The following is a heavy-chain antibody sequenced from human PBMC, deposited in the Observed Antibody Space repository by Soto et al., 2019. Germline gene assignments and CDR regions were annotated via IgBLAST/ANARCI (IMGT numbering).Heavy chain of an antibody. CDR3: AKMVGATLVDY. V-gene: IGHV4-4*02. Sequence: QVQLQESGPGLVKPSGTLSLTCTVSGASISSTSSGDWWSRVRQPPGKGREWIGEIHHSASTNYNPSLKGQVTMSVDKSKNQFSLRLSSVTAADTAVYYCAKMVGATLVDYWGRGTLVTVSS. CDR1: GASISSTSSGDW. J-gene: IGHJ4*01. D-gene: IGHD1-26*01. CDR2: IHHSAST.